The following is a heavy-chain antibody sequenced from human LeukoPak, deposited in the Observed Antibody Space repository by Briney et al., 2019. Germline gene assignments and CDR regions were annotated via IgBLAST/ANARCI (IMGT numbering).Heavy chain of an antibody. D-gene: IGHD6-19*01. CDR1: GYTFTSYD. CDR3: AKVRTEQWLARGAFDI. J-gene: IGHJ3*02. CDR2: MNPNSGNT. Sequence: ASVKVSCKASGYTFTSYDNNWVRQATGQGLEWMGWMNPNSGNTGYAQKFQGRVTMTRNTSISTAYMELSSLRSEDTAVYHCAKVRTEQWLARGAFDIWGQGTMVTVSS. V-gene: IGHV1-8*01.